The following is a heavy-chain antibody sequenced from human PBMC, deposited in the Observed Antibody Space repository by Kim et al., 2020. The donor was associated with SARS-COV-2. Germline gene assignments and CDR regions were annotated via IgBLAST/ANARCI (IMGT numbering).Heavy chain of an antibody. CDR2: VDASGDVT. CDR3: AKAGAAGSSDGYNR. D-gene: IGHD6-25*01. CDR1: GFSFGRYV. V-gene: IGHV3-23*05. J-gene: IGHJ1*01. Sequence: GGSLRLSCAASGFSFGRYVMSWVRQAPGKGLESVSVVDASGDVTYYATFVEGRFTISRDNSKSTLYLQMNSLRVEDTAVYYCAKAGAAGSSDGYNRWGQG.